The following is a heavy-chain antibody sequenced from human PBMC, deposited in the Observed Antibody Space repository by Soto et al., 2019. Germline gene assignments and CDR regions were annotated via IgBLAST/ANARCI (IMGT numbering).Heavy chain of an antibody. CDR3: ARDGGRDGYFGNWLDP. Sequence: QVQLVQSGAEVKKPGSSVKVSCKASGGTFSNYAISWVRQSPGQGLEWVGGIIPIFGTTNFAQKFQGRVTITEDESTTTAYMELRGLRSEDTAVYYCARDGGRDGYFGNWLDPWGQGTLVTVSS. J-gene: IGHJ5*02. CDR1: GGTFSNYA. V-gene: IGHV1-69*12. CDR2: IIPIFGTT. D-gene: IGHD5-12*01.